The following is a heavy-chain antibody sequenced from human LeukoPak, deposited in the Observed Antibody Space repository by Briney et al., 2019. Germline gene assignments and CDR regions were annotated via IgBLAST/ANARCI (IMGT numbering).Heavy chain of an antibody. J-gene: IGHJ4*02. Sequence: GGSLRLSCAASGFTFSSYDMHWVRQAPGKGLEWVAVISYDGSNKFYADSVKGRFTTSRDNSKNTLYLQMNSLRAEDTAVYYCAREVYSSGWSSFDYWGQGTLVTVSS. CDR3: AREVYSSGWSSFDY. CDR2: ISYDGSNK. D-gene: IGHD6-19*01. CDR1: GFTFSSYD. V-gene: IGHV3-30*03.